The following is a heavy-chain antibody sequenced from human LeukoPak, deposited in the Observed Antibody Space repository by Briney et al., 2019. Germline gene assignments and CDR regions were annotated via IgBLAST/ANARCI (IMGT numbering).Heavy chain of an antibody. CDR1: GGSISSYY. J-gene: IGHJ4*02. CDR3: ASQRATLGYCGGGSCRLDC. V-gene: IGHV4-59*12. Sequence: SETLSLTCTVSGGSISSYYWNWIRQPPGKGLEWIGYINYIRTTDYNPSLKSRVTISLDTSKNRFSLKLSSVTAADTAVYYCASQRATLGYCGGGSCRLDCRGQGTLVTVSS. D-gene: IGHD2-15*01. CDR2: INYIRTT.